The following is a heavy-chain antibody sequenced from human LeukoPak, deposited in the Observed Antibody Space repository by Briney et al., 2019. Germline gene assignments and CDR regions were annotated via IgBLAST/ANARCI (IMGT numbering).Heavy chain of an antibody. J-gene: IGHJ5*02. CDR2: INPNSGGT. Sequence: ASVKVSCKASGYTFTGYYMHWVRQATGQGLEWMGWINPNSGGTNYALKFQGRVTMTRDTSISTAYMELSRLRSDDTAVYYCARDEGTVTNWFDPWGQGTLVTVSS. CDR3: ARDEGTVTNWFDP. D-gene: IGHD4-17*01. V-gene: IGHV1-2*02. CDR1: GYTFTGYY.